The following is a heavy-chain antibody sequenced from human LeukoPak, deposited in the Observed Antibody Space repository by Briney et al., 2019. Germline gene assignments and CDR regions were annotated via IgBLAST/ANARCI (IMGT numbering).Heavy chain of an antibody. D-gene: IGHD3-10*01. Sequence: GGSLRLSCAASGFTFSSYAMSWVRQAPGKGLEWVSAISGSGGSTYYADSVKGRFTISRDNSKNTLYLQMNSLRAEDTAVYYCARGFSGSYSCGMDVWGQGTTVTVSS. CDR1: GFTFSSYA. CDR3: ARGFSGSYSCGMDV. CDR2: ISGSGGST. J-gene: IGHJ6*02. V-gene: IGHV3-23*01.